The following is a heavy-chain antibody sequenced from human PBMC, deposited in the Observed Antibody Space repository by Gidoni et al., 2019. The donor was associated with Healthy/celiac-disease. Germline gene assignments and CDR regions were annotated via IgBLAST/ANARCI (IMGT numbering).Heavy chain of an antibody. J-gene: IGHJ4*02. D-gene: IGHD5-12*01. CDR2: ISSSSSYI. V-gene: IGHV3-21*01. CDR1: GFTFSSYS. CDR3: ARSDIVATIGSFDY. Sequence: EVQLVESGGGLVKPGGSLRLSCAASGFTFSSYSMTWVRQAPGKGLEWVSSISSSSSYIYYADSVKGRFTISRDNAKNSLYLQMNSLRAEDTAVYYCARSDIVATIGSFDYWGQGTLVTVSS.